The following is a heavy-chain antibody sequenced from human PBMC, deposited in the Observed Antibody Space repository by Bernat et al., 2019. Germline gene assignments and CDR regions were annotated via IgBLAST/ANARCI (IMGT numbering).Heavy chain of an antibody. V-gene: IGHV2-5*02. CDR2: IYWDDDK. J-gene: IGHJ4*02. CDR1: GFSLSTTAVA. CDR3: SHSRPGDSSCFRYFDY. D-gene: IGHD2-21*02. Sequence: QITLKESGPTLVKPTQTLTLTCTFSGFSLSTTAVAVAWIRQPPGKALEGLALIYWDDDKRYSPSLNNRLTITKDTSKNQVILTMTNMDPVDTATYYCSHSRPGDSSCFRYFDYWGQGTLVTVSS.